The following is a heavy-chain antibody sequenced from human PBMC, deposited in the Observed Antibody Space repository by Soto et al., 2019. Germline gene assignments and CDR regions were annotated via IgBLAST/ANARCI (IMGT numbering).Heavy chain of an antibody. Sequence: QVQLVQSGAEVKKPGASVKVSCKASGYTFTSYGINWVRQAPGQGLEWMGWISAYNGNTHYAQKLPGRVTMTTDTATSAAYMELRSLRSDDTAVQYCARVQSVYDFAYWGQGTLVTVSS. V-gene: IGHV1-18*01. CDR2: ISAYNGNT. J-gene: IGHJ4*02. D-gene: IGHD5-12*01. CDR3: ARVQSVYDFAY. CDR1: GYTFTSYG.